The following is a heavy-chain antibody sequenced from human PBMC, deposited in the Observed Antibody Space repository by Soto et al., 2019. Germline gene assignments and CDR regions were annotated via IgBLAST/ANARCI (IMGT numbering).Heavy chain of an antibody. J-gene: IGHJ5*02. CDR3: ARDQGSGYSYGYEA. CDR1: GGSISSYY. CDR2: IYYSGST. D-gene: IGHD5-18*01. V-gene: IGHV4-59*01. Sequence: LSLTCTVSGGSISSYYWSWIRQPPGKGLEWIGYIYYSGSTNYNPSLKSRVTISVDTSKNQFSLKLSSVTAADTAVYYCARDQGSGYSYGYEAWGQGTLVTVSS.